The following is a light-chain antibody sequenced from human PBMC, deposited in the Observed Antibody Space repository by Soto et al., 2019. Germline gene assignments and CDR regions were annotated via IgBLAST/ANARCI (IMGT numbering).Light chain of an antibody. CDR1: QSVSNN. CDR2: GAS. J-gene: IGKJ1*01. CDR3: QQYNSWLWT. V-gene: IGKV3-15*01. Sequence: EIVLTQSPGTLSLSPGERATLSCRASQSVSNNYLAWYQQKPGQAPRLLIYGASNRATGIPARFSGSGSGTEFTLIISSLQSEDSAVYYCQQYNSWLWTFGQGTKVDIK.